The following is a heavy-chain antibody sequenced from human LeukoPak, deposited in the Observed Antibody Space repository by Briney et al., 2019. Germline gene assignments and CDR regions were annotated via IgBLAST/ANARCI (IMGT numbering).Heavy chain of an antibody. D-gene: IGHD6-13*01. Sequence: GESLKISCKGSGYKFTTDYIGWVRQMPGKGLEWMGIIYPGDSDTRYSPSFQGQVTISADKSISTAYLQWSSLKASDTAMYYCARRSSSSWSTPDYWGQGTLVTVSS. J-gene: IGHJ4*02. CDR3: ARRSSSSWSTPDY. V-gene: IGHV5-51*01. CDR2: IYPGDSDT. CDR1: GYKFTTDY.